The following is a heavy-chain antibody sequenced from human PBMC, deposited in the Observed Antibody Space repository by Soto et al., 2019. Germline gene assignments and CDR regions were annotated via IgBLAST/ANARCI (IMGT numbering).Heavy chain of an antibody. D-gene: IGHD2-15*01. CDR1: GYTFTSYP. V-gene: IGHV1-18*01. J-gene: IGHJ4*02. CDR2: LSAYNDNI. Sequence: QIHLVQSGAEVKESGASVKVSCKASGYTFTSYPISWVRQAPGQGLEWMGWLSAYNDNIVYAQRFQGRVTVTIDTHTDTAYMELRSLRSDDTAVYYCATVAGSVPYWGQGTLFTVSS. CDR3: ATVAGSVPY.